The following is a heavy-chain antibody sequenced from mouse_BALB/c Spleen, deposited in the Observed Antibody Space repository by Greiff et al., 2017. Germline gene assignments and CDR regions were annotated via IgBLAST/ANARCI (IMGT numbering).Heavy chain of an antibody. J-gene: IGHJ3*01. Sequence: QVQLQQSGAELMKPGASVKISCKATGYTFSSYWIEWVKQRPGHGLEWIGEILPGSGSTNYNEKFTGKATFTADTSSNTAYMQLSSLTSEDSAVYYCARSRGNYDSRWFAYWGQGTLVTVSA. D-gene: IGHD2-1*01. CDR2: ILPGSGST. V-gene: IGHV1-9*01. CDR1: GYTFSSYW. CDR3: ARSRGNYDSRWFAY.